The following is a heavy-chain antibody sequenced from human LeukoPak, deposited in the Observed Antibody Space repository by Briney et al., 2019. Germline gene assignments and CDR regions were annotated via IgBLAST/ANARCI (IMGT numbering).Heavy chain of an antibody. J-gene: IGHJ4*02. CDR1: GFTFSSYS. Sequence: GGSLRLSCAASGFTFSSYSMNWVRQAPGKGLEWVSSISSSSSYIYYADSVKGRFTISTDNAKNSLYLQMNSLRAEDSAVYYCARSSGYCTTGVCYKGCIDYWGQGTLVTVSS. D-gene: IGHD2-8*01. CDR2: ISSSSSYI. V-gene: IGHV3-21*01. CDR3: ARSSGYCTTGVCYKGCIDY.